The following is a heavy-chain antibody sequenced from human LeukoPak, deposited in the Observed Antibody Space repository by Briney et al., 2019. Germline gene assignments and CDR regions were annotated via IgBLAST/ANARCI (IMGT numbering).Heavy chain of an antibody. Sequence: SETLSLTCAVSGGSISSSNWWSWVRQPPGKGLEWIGEIYHSGSTNYNPSLKSRVTISVDKSKNQFSLKLSSVTAADTAVYYCARDGPDSSGYYYYYYGMDVWGQGTTVTVSS. CDR2: IYHSGST. D-gene: IGHD3-22*01. J-gene: IGHJ6*02. CDR3: ARDGPDSSGYYYYYYGMDV. CDR1: GGSISSSNW. V-gene: IGHV4-4*02.